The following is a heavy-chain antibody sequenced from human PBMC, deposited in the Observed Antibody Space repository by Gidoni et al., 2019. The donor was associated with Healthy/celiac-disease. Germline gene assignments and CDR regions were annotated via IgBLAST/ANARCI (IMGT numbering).Heavy chain of an antibody. CDR1: GGSFSGYY. J-gene: IGHJ5*02. D-gene: IGHD3-16*01. Sequence: QVQLQQWGAGLLKPSETLSLTCAFYGGSFSGYYWSWIRQPPGKGLEWIGEINHSGSTNYNPSLKSRVTISVDTSKNQFSLKLSSVTAADTAVYYCARGWGVYEPCSQGTLVTVSS. CDR3: ARGWGVYEP. V-gene: IGHV4-34*01. CDR2: INHSGST.